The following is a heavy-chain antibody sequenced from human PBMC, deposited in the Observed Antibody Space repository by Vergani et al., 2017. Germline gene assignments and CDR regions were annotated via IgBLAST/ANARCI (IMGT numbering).Heavy chain of an antibody. D-gene: IGHD2-15*01. J-gene: IGHJ3*02. CDR1: GYSLSSGYY. CDR3: ARDQGYCSGGSCYATGGDAFDI. V-gene: IGHV4-38-2*02. CDR2: IYHSGST. Sequence: QVQLQESGPGLVKPSETLSLTCAVSGYSLSSGYYWGWIRQPPGKGLEWFGSIYHSGSTYYHPSLKSRVTISVDTSKNQFSLKLSSVTAADTAVYYCARDQGYCSGGSCYATGGDAFDIWGQGTMVTVSS.